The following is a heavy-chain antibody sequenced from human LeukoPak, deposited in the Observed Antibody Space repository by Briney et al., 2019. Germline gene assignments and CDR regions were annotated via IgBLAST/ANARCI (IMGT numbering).Heavy chain of an antibody. V-gene: IGHV3-7*01. CDR2: IKEDGSEI. D-gene: IGHD4-23*01. Sequence: GGSLRLSCAASAFTFSTYWMSWVRQAPGRGLEWVANIKEDGSEINYVDSVKGRFTISRDNAKNSLYLQMNSLRAEDTAVYYCARDRGYSTFDYWGQGPLVTVSA. J-gene: IGHJ4*02. CDR3: ARDRGYSTFDY. CDR1: AFTFSTYW.